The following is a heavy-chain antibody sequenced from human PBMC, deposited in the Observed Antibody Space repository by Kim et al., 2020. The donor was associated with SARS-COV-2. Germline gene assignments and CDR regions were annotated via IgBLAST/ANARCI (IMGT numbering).Heavy chain of an antibody. D-gene: IGHD4-4*01. CDR1: TNYY. J-gene: IGHJ1*01. Sequence: ASVKVSCKAPTNYYVHWVRQSPGQGLEWMGMIDVYGDTTNFAQRFQGRATLTRDTSTSTVYLDIRSLRSEDTAMYYCAWPHRGTQSEQYFHYWGQGTPVTVSA. CDR2: IDVYGDTT. V-gene: IGHV1-46*01. CDR3: AWPHRGTQSEQYFHY.